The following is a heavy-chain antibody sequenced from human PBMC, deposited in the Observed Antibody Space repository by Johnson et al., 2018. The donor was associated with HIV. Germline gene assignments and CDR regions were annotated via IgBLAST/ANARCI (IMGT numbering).Heavy chain of an antibody. J-gene: IGHJ3*02. V-gene: IGHV3-53*01. Sequence: VQLVESGGGLIQPGGSLRLSCAASGFTVSSNYMSWVRQPPGKGLEWVSVIYSGGNTYYADSVKGRFTISRDNSKNTLYLQMHSLRAEDTAVYYCAKDRRELPSPFDIWGQGTMVTVSS. CDR1: GFTVSSNY. CDR3: AKDRRELPSPFDI. D-gene: IGHD1-7*01. CDR2: IYSGGNT.